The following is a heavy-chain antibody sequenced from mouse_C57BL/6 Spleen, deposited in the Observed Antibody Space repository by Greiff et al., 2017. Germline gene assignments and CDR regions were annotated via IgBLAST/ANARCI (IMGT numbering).Heavy chain of an antibody. J-gene: IGHJ1*03. V-gene: IGHV5-9-1*02. Sequence: EVKVVESGEGLVKPGGSLKLSCAASGFTFSSYAMSWVRQTPEKRLEWVAYISSGGDYIYYADTVKGRFTISRDNARNTLYLQMSSLKSEDTAMYYCTREGSGYRYFDVWGTGTTVTVSS. CDR1: GFTFSSYA. CDR2: ISSGGDYI. CDR3: TREGSGYRYFDV. D-gene: IGHD1-1*01.